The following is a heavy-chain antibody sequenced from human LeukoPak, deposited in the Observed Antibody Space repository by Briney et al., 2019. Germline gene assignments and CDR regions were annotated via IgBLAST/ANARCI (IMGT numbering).Heavy chain of an antibody. CDR2: ISSSSSTI. CDR1: GFTFSSYS. V-gene: IGHV3-48*01. D-gene: IGHD1-1*01. CDR3: ARDSALEYWYFDL. Sequence: GGSLRLSCAASGFTFSSYSMNWVRQAPGKGLEWVSYISSSSSTIYYADSVKGRFTISRDNAKNSLYLQMNSLRAEDTAVYYCARDSALEYWYFDLWGRGTLVTVSS. J-gene: IGHJ2*01.